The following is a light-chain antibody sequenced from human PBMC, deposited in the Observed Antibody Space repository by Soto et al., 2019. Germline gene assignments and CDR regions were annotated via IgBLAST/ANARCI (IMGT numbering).Light chain of an antibody. V-gene: IGKV1-12*02. CDR3: QLANIVPCT. Sequence: DIQMTQSPSSVSASVGDRVTITCRASQHINTWLAWYQQKPGKAPKLLISAASSLESGVPSRFSGSGSGTDFTLTISSLQPEDFAPYYCQLANIVPCTFGPGTRVDVK. CDR1: QHINTW. CDR2: AAS. J-gene: IGKJ3*01.